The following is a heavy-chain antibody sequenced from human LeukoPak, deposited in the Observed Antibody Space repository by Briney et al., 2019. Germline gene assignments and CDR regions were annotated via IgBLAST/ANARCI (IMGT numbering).Heavy chain of an antibody. Sequence: GGSLRLSCAASGFTFSHAWMSWVRQAPGKGLEWVGHIKSKTDGGTTDYAAPVKGRFTISRDDSKNTLSLQMSSLKTDDTAVYYCTTDEAYYDSRYFDYWGQGTLVTVSS. CDR1: GFTFSHAW. D-gene: IGHD3-22*01. CDR2: IKSKTDGGTT. J-gene: IGHJ4*02. V-gene: IGHV3-15*01. CDR3: TTDEAYYDSRYFDY.